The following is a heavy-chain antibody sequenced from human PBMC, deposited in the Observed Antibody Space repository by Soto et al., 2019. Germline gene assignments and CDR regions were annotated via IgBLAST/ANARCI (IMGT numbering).Heavy chain of an antibody. CDR3: AKDSKFPPFGY. J-gene: IGHJ4*02. Sequence: GGSLRLSCAASGFTFSSYAMSWVRQAPGKGLEWVSAISGSGGSTYYADSVKGRFTISRDKSKNTLYLQMNSLRAEDTAVYYCAKDSKFPPFGYWGQGTLVTVSS. CDR2: ISGSGGST. CDR1: GFTFSSYA. V-gene: IGHV3-23*01.